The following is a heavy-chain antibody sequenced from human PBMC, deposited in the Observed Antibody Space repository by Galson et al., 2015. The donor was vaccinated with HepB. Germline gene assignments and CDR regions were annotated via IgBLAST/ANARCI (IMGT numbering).Heavy chain of an antibody. J-gene: IGHJ6*03. CDR2: ISYDGNNK. D-gene: IGHD3-22*01. Sequence: SLRLSCAASEFTFSAYAMHWVRQAPGKGLEWVAAISYDGNNKDYADSVKGRFTISRDNSKNTLYLQMNSLRAEDTAVYYCARDPTLGYDTPRYYIDVWGKGTTVTVSS. V-gene: IGHV3-30-3*01. CDR1: EFTFSAYA. CDR3: ARDPTLGYDTPRYYIDV.